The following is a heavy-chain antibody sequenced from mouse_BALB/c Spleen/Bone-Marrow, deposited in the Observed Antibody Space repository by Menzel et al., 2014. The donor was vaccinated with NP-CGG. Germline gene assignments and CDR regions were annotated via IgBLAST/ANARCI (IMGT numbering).Heavy chain of an antibody. D-gene: IGHD4-1*01. J-gene: IGHJ1*01. CDR1: GFSLTSYG. CDR3: ARDWDWYFDV. Sequence: QVQLQQSGPGLVAPSQSLSITRTVSGFSLTSYGVHWVRQPPGKGLEWLGVIWAGGSTNYNSALMSRPSISKDNSKSXVFLKMNSLQTDDTAMYYCARDWDWYFDVWGAGTTVTVSS. V-gene: IGHV2-9*02. CDR2: IWAGGST.